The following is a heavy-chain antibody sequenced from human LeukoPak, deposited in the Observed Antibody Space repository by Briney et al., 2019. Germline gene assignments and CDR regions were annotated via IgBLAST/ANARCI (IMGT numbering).Heavy chain of an antibody. D-gene: IGHD4-17*01. V-gene: IGHV3-48*03. J-gene: IGHJ4*02. CDR2: ISGSSSAI. Sequence: GGSLRLSCAASGFTFSAYEMNWVRQAPGKGLEWVSLISGSSSAIHYADSVEGRFTISRDNAKNSLYLQMNSLRVEDTAVYYCARALTTLDYWGQGTLVTVSS. CDR3: ARALTTLDY. CDR1: GFTFSAYE.